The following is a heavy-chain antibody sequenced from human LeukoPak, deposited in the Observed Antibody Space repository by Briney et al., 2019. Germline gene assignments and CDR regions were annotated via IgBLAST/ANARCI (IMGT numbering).Heavy chain of an antibody. D-gene: IGHD1-26*01. CDR2: IIPIFGTA. Sequence: SVKVSCKASGGTFISYAISWVRQAPGQGLEWMGGIIPIFGTANYAQKFQGRVTITADESTSTAYMELSSLRSEDTAVYYCASRAREGATDYWGQGTLVTVSS. CDR3: ASRAREGATDY. V-gene: IGHV1-69*13. J-gene: IGHJ4*02. CDR1: GGTFISYA.